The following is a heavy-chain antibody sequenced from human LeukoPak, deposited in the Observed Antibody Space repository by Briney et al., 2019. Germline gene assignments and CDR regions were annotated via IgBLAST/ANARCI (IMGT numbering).Heavy chain of an antibody. Sequence: SETLSLTCTVSGGSISSYYWSWIRQPPGKGLEWIGYIYYSGNTNYNPSLKSRVTISVDTSKNQFSLKLSSVTAADTAVYYCARDLGFGEPFDYWGQGTLVTVSS. CDR3: ARDLGFGEPFDY. D-gene: IGHD3-10*01. V-gene: IGHV4-59*12. CDR1: GGSISSYY. J-gene: IGHJ4*02. CDR2: IYYSGNT.